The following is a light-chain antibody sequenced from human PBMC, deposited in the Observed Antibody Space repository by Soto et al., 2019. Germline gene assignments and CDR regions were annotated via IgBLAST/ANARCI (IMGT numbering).Light chain of an antibody. Sequence: EIVLTQSPGTLSLSPGERATLSCRASQSVRSSYLAWYQQKPGQAPRLLIYNASSRATGIPDRFSGSGSGTDFSLTLIRLEPEDFAVYYCQQYGSSPQTFGQGTKVEIK. CDR2: NAS. J-gene: IGKJ1*01. CDR3: QQYGSSPQT. V-gene: IGKV3-20*01. CDR1: QSVRSSY.